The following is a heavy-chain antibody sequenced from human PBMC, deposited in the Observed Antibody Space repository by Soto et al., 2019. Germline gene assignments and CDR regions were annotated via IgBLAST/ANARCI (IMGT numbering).Heavy chain of an antibody. V-gene: IGHV4-34*01. CDR3: ARGPGYCTNGVCYNYYYYYMDV. D-gene: IGHD2-8*01. J-gene: IGHJ6*03. CDR2: INHSGST. CDR1: GWTFSAYY. Sequence: SDTLSQTSDIYGWTFSAYYWSGIRQPPGGGLEWIGEINHSGSTNYNPSLKSRVTISVDTSKNQFSLKLSSVTAADTAVYYCARGPGYCTNGVCYNYYYYYMDVWGKGTTVT.